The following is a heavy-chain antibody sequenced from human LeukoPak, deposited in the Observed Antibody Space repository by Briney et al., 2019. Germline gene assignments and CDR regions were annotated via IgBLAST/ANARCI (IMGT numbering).Heavy chain of an antibody. D-gene: IGHD2-21*02. Sequence: PGXSLRLSCAASGFTFSSYEMNWVRQAPGKGLEWVSYISSSGSTIYYADSVKGRFTISRDNAKNSLYLQMNSLRAEDTAVYYCARDGGDSDAFDIWGQGTMVTVSS. V-gene: IGHV3-48*03. CDR1: GFTFSSYE. J-gene: IGHJ3*02. CDR3: ARDGGDSDAFDI. CDR2: ISSSGSTI.